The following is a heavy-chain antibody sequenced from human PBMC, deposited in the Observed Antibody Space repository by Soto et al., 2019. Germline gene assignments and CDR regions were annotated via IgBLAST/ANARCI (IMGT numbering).Heavy chain of an antibody. CDR3: ARTVAGPRTNIDY. CDR2: VYYTGNT. Sequence: SETLSLTCSVSGGSISGSYWSWIRQSAGKGLEWLGYVYYTGNTNYSQSLRSRVSISVDTPKNEVSLGMSSVTTADTAVYFCARTVAGPRTNIDYPGQG. D-gene: IGHD2-21*02. J-gene: IGHJ4*02. CDR1: GGSISGSY. V-gene: IGHV4-59*01.